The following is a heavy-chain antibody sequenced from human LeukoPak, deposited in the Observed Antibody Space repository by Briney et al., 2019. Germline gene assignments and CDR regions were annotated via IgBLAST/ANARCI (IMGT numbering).Heavy chain of an antibody. CDR3: ARGAAGYSYG. CDR1: GGSISSGGYY. J-gene: IGHJ4*02. Sequence: MPSETLSLTCTVSGGSISSGGYYWSWIRQHPGKGLEWIGYIYYSGSTYYNPSLKTRVTISVDTSKNQFSLKLSSVTAADTAVYYCARGAAGYSYGWGQGTLVTVSS. D-gene: IGHD5-18*01. V-gene: IGHV4-31*03. CDR2: IYYSGST.